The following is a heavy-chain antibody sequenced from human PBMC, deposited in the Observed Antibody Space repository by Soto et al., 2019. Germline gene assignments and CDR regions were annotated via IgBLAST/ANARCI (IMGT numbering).Heavy chain of an antibody. CDR3: ARGFSSSPNWFDP. CDR1: GFTFSSSW. Sequence: GGSLRLSCVASGFTFSSSWMSWVRQAPGRGLEWVANINQDGSQRYYVDSVKGRFTISRDDAMNSLYLQMNSLRAEDTAIYYCARGFSSSPNWFDPWGRGTLVTVSS. J-gene: IGHJ5*02. D-gene: IGHD6-6*01. CDR2: INQDGSQR. V-gene: IGHV3-7*03.